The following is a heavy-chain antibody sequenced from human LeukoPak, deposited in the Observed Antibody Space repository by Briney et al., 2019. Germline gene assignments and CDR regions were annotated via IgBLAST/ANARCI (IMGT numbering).Heavy chain of an antibody. CDR2: ISSSGSTI. CDR3: ARLRGQSGNIAAAIYYFDY. J-gene: IGHJ4*02. Sequence: PGGSLRLSCAASGFTFSSYWMSWIRQAPGKGLEWVSYISSSGSTIYYADSVKGRFTISRDNAKNSLYLQMNSLRAEDTAVYYCARLRGQSGNIAAAIYYFDYWGQGTLVTVSS. CDR1: GFTFSSYW. D-gene: IGHD6-13*01. V-gene: IGHV3-11*01.